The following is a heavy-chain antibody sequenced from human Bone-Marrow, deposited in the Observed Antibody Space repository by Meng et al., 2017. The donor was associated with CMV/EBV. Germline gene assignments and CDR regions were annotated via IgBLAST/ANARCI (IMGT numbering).Heavy chain of an antibody. J-gene: IGHJ6*02. CDR2: MNPNSGNT. D-gene: IGHD2-2*01. V-gene: IGHV1-8*02. CDR3: ARGVPAAIWGYYYYGMDV. Sequence: ASVKVSCKASGGTFSSYDINWVRQATGQGLEWMGWMNPNSGNTGYAQKFQGRVTMTRNTSISTAYMELSSLRSEDTAVYYCARGVPAAIWGYYYYGMDVWGQGTTVTVSS. CDR1: GGTFSSYD.